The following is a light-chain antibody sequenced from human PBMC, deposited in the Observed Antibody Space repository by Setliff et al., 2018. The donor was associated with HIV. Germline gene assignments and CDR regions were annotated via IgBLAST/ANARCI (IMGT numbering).Light chain of an antibody. Sequence: QSVLTQPASVSGSPGQSITISCTGTSSDVGRDNFVSWYQQHPGKVPKLMIYDVTNRPSGISDRFSGSKSGNTASLTISGLQAEDEADYFCCSYAGSSTVFGTGTKVTVL. V-gene: IGLV2-23*02. CDR3: CSYAGSSTV. CDR1: SSDVGRDNF. J-gene: IGLJ1*01. CDR2: DVT.